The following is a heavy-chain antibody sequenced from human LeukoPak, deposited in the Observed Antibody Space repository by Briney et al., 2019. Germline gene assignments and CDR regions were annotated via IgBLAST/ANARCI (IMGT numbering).Heavy chain of an antibody. CDR2: IYSGGST. CDR1: GFTLSSNY. J-gene: IGHJ4*02. Sequence: GGSLRLSCAASGFTLSSNYMSWVRQAPGKGLGWVSVIYSGGSTYYADSVKGRFTISRHNSKNPLYLQMNSLRAEDTAVYYCATTAMVTRGFDYWGQGTLVTVSS. V-gene: IGHV3-53*04. CDR3: ATTAMVTRGFDY. D-gene: IGHD5-18*01.